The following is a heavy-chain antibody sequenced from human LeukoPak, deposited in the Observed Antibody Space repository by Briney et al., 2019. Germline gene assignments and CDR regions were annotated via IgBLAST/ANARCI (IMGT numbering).Heavy chain of an antibody. D-gene: IGHD3-22*01. Sequence: PSETLSLTCTVSGGSISSSTYYWGWIRQPPGKGLEWIGNIFYSGSTYYHPSLKSRVTISVDTSKNQFSLKLSSVTAADTAVYYCARYSSAYFSYYFDYWGQGTLVAVSS. CDR3: ARYSSAYFSYYFDY. J-gene: IGHJ4*02. CDR2: IFYSGST. V-gene: IGHV4-39*01. CDR1: GGSISSSTYY.